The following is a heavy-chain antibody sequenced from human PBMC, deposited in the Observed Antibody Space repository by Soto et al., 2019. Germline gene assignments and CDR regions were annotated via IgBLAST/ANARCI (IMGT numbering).Heavy chain of an antibody. V-gene: IGHV4-59*01. D-gene: IGHD3-10*01. CDR1: GGSISSYY. CDR2: IYYSGST. Sequence: SETLSLTCTVSGGSISSYYWSWIRQPPGKGLEWIGYIYYSGSTNYNPSLKSRVTISVDTSKNQFSLKLSSVTAADTAVYYCARDLTYYYGSGSYYNVPYYGMDVWGQGTTVTVSS. J-gene: IGHJ6*02. CDR3: ARDLTYYYGSGSYYNVPYYGMDV.